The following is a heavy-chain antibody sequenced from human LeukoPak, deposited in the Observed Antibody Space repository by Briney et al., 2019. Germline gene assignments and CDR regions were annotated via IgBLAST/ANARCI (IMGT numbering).Heavy chain of an antibody. D-gene: IGHD3-22*01. CDR2: IKRETDGGTI. V-gene: IGHV3-15*01. J-gene: IGHJ1*01. Sequence: GGSLRLSCAASGFTLNNAWMSWVRQAPGKGLEWLGRIKRETDGGTIDYTAPVKGRFAISRDDSRNTLYLQMDSLKIEDTAVYYCTTDRYYDNSELQFQHWGQGTLVTVSS. CDR3: TTDRYYDNSELQFQH. CDR1: GFTLNNAW.